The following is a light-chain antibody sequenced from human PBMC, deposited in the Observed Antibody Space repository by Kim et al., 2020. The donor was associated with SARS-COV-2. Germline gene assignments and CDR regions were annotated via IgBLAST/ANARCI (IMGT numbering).Light chain of an antibody. CDR3: QHYNDWPLT. V-gene: IGKV3D-15*01. CDR2: GAS. J-gene: IGKJ4*01. Sequence: VAPGERATLSCRASQTVSNHLAWYQQRPGQAPRLLIYGASNRATGIPARFSGSGSGTEFTLTISSLQSEDFAVYYCQHYNDWPLTFGGGTKVDIK. CDR1: QTVSNH.